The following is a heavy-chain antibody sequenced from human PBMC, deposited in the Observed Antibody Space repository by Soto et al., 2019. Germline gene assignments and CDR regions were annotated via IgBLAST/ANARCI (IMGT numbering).Heavy chain of an antibody. CDR1: GGSISSGGYY. D-gene: IGHD3-16*01. J-gene: IGHJ3*02. CDR3: ATTQTVGGVTISDAFDI. CDR2: IYYSGST. V-gene: IGHV4-31*03. Sequence: QVQLQESGPGLVKPSQTLSLTCTVSGGSISSGGYYWSWIRQHPGKGLEWIGYIYYSGSTYYNPSLKSRVTISVDTSKNQFSLKLSSVTAADTAVYYCATTQTVGGVTISDAFDIWGQGTMVTVSS.